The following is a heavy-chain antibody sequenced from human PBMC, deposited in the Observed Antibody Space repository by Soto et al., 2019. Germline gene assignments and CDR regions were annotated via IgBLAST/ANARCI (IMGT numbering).Heavy chain of an antibody. CDR2: IIPIFGTA. CDR3: ASPYYGDYDAFDI. J-gene: IGHJ3*02. Sequence: ASVKVSCKASGGTFSSYAISWVRQAPGQGLEWMGGIIPIFGTANYAQKFQGRVTITADESTSTAYMELSSLRSEDTAVYYCASPYYGDYDAFDIWGQGTMVTVSS. V-gene: IGHV1-69*13. CDR1: GGTFSSYA. D-gene: IGHD4-17*01.